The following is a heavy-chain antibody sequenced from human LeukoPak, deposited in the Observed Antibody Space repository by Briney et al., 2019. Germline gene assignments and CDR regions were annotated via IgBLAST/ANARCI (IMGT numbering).Heavy chain of an antibody. Sequence: LETLSLTCAVSGGSISSSNWWSWVRQPPGKGLEWIGEIYHSGSTNYNPSLKSRVTISVDKSKNQFSLKLSSVTAADTAVYYCARGALTAVTYYFDYWGQGTLVTVSS. V-gene: IGHV4-4*02. CDR1: GGSISSSNW. J-gene: IGHJ4*02. CDR2: IYHSGST. D-gene: IGHD4-17*01. CDR3: ARGALTAVTYYFDY.